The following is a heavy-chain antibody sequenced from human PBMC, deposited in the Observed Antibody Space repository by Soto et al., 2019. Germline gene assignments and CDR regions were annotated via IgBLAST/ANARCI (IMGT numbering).Heavy chain of an antibody. J-gene: IGHJ4*02. V-gene: IGHV3-66*01. CDR2: IYSGGST. CDR3: ARESYYDFWSHYFDY. CDR1: GFTVSSNY. Sequence: GGSLRLSCAASGFTVSSNYMSWVRQAPGKGLEWVPVIYSGGSTYYADSVKGRFTISRDNSKNTLYLQMNSLRAEDTAVYYCARESYYDFWSHYFDYWGQGTLVTVSS. D-gene: IGHD3-3*01.